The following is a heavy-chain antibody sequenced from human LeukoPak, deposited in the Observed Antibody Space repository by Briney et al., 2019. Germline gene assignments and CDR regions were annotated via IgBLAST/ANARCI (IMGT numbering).Heavy chain of an antibody. V-gene: IGHV4-31*03. Sequence: SETLSLTCTVSGGSISSGGYYWSWIRQRPGKGLEWIGYIYYSGSTYYNPSLKSRVTISVDTSKNQFSLKLSSVTAADTAVYYCARDTDLYDFLLDIWGQGTMVTVSS. CDR2: IYYSGST. CDR1: GGSISSGGYY. CDR3: ARDTDLYDFLLDI. D-gene: IGHD3-3*01. J-gene: IGHJ3*02.